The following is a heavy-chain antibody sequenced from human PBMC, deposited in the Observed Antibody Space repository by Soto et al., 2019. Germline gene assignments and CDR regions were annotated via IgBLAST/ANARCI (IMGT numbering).Heavy chain of an antibody. D-gene: IGHD6-19*01. V-gene: IGHV3-48*02. J-gene: IGHJ4*02. Sequence: VHLVESGGGVVQPGGSLRLSCAASKFTFSNYNMNWVRQAPGKGLEWVSYISSSESTIYYADSVKDRFVIYRDNAENSLYLQMNSLRDEDTAVYYCARGDSSGWDFDYWGQGTLVTVSS. CDR1: KFTFSNYN. CDR2: ISSSESTI. CDR3: ARGDSSGWDFDY.